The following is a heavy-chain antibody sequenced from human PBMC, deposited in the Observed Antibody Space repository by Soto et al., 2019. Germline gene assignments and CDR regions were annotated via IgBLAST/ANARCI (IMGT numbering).Heavy chain of an antibody. D-gene: IGHD3-10*01. CDR3: ASRSYYYGSANGLDV. CDR1: GFPFSSYE. V-gene: IGHV3-48*03. J-gene: IGHJ6*02. CDR2: ISSSGATI. Sequence: EVQLVESGGGLVQPGGSLRLSCAASGFPFSSYEVNWVRQAPGKGLEWASYISSSGATIYYAGSVKGRFTISRDNAKNSLYLQMNSLRADDTAVYYCASRSYYYGSANGLDVWGQGTTVTVSS.